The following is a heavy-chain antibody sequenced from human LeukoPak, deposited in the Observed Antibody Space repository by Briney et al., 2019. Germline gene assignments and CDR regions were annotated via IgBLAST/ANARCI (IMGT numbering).Heavy chain of an antibody. CDR1: GGSISSYY. Sequence: SETLSLTCTVSGGSISSYYWSWIRQPPGKGLEWIGYIYYSGSTNYNPSLKSRVTISVDTSKNQFSLKLSSVTAADTAVYYCASLGELNDYWGQGTLVTVSS. CDR3: ASLGELNDY. D-gene: IGHD3-10*01. CDR2: IYYSGST. V-gene: IGHV4-59*01. J-gene: IGHJ4*02.